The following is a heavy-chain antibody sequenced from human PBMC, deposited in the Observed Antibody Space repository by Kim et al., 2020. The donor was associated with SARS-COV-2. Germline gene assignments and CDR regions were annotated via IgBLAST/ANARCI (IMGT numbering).Heavy chain of an antibody. CDR2: ITSDTLTI. Sequence: GGSLRLSCKASGFMFSVYSVNWVRQAPGKGLEWVSYITSDTLTIDYADSVKGRFTISRDNDRNSLFLQMNSLRDEDTAVYYCARSTEGRFDYWGQGTLVTVSS. J-gene: IGHJ4*02. V-gene: IGHV3-48*02. CDR3: ARSTEGRFDY. D-gene: IGHD1-26*01. CDR1: GFMFSVYS.